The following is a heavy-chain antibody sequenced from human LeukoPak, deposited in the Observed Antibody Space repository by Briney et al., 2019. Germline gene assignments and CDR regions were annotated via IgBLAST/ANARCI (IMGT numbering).Heavy chain of an antibody. J-gene: IGHJ4*02. CDR2: ITGSGGST. CDR3: AKAQRLPYYYDSSGYYRGVYYFDY. Sequence: GGSLRLSCAASGITFSSYAMTWVRQAPGRGLEWVSTITGSGGSTYYADSVKGRFTISRDNPKNTLYLQMNSLRAEDTAVYYCAKAQRLPYYYDSSGYYRGVYYFDYWGQGTLVTVSS. V-gene: IGHV3-23*01. D-gene: IGHD3-22*01. CDR1: GITFSSYA.